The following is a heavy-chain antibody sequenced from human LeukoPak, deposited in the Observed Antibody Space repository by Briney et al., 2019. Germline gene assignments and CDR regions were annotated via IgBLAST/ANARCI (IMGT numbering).Heavy chain of an antibody. V-gene: IGHV3-30-3*01. Sequence: QPGRSLRLSCAASGFTFSSYAMHWVRQVLGKGLEWVAIISYDGNNKYYADSVKGRFTISRDNSKNTLYLQMNSLRAEDTAVYYCARDKEGDWGQGTLVTVSS. CDR1: GFTFSSYA. J-gene: IGHJ4*02. CDR2: ISYDGNNK. CDR3: ARDKEGD.